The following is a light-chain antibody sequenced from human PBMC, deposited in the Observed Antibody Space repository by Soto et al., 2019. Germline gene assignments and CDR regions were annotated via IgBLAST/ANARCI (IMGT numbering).Light chain of an antibody. CDR1: QSVSSSY. CDR2: GAS. V-gene: IGKV3-20*01. CDR3: QQYGSSPVT. J-gene: IGKJ4*01. Sequence: EIVLTQSPGTLSLSPGXRATLSCRASQSVSSSYLAWYQQKPGQAPRLLIYGASSRATGIPDRFSGSGSGTDFTLTITRLEPEDFAVYYCQQYGSSPVTFGGGTKVDIK.